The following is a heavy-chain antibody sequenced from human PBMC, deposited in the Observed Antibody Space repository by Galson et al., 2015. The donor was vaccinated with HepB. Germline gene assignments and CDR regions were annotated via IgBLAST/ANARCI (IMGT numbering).Heavy chain of an antibody. Sequence: ETLSLTCTVSGGSISSSSYYWGWIRQPPGKGLEWIGSIYYSGSTYYNPSLKSRVTISVDTSKNQFSLKLSSVTAADTAVYYCARLLTHYCSSTSCLNDAFDIWGQGTMVTVSS. CDR3: ARLLTHYCSSTSCLNDAFDI. J-gene: IGHJ3*02. D-gene: IGHD2-2*01. CDR2: IYYSGST. CDR1: GGSISSSSYY. V-gene: IGHV4-39*01.